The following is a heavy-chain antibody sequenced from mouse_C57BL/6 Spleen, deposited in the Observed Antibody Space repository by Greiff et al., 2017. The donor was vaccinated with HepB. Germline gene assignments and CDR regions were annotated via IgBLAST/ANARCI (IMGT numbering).Heavy chain of an antibody. D-gene: IGHD1-1*01. J-gene: IGHJ2*01. V-gene: IGHV1-69*01. CDR2: IDPSDSYT. CDR3: ARGGYYGSSYEYFDY. CDR1: GYTFTSYW. Sequence: QVQLKQPGAELVMPGASVKLSCKASGYTFTSYWMHWVKQRPGQGLEWIGEIDPSDSYTNYNQKFKGKSTLTVDKSSSTAYMQLSSLTSEDSAVYYCARGGYYGSSYEYFDYWGQGTTLTVSS.